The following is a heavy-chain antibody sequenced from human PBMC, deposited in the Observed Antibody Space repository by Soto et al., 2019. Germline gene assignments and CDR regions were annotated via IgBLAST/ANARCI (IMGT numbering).Heavy chain of an antibody. CDR2: IHYSGST. Sequence: SETLSLTCTVSGGAIGGYYWSWIRQPPGKALEWIGHIHYSGSTNYNPSLKSRVTISEDTSKNQFSLKVTSLTAADTAVYYCASRDPGTSVDYWGQGTLVTVSS. CDR3: ASRDPGTSVDY. CDR1: GGAIGGYY. D-gene: IGHD1-7*01. J-gene: IGHJ4*02. V-gene: IGHV4-59*08.